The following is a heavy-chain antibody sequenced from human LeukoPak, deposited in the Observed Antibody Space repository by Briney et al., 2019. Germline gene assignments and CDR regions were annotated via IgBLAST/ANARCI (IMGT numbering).Heavy chain of an antibody. D-gene: IGHD2-2*01. CDR1: GFTFSSHS. J-gene: IGHJ4*02. CDR3: ASPTRGY. CDR2: ISSSSSYI. V-gene: IGHV3-21*01. Sequence: GRSLRLSCAASGFTFSSHSMNWVRQAPGKGLEWVSSISSSSSYIYYADSVKGRFTISRDNAKNSLYLQMNSLRAEDTAVYYCASPTRGYWGQGTLVTVSS.